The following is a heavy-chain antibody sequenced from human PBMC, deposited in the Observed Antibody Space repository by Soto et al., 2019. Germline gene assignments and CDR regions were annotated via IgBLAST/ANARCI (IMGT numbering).Heavy chain of an antibody. CDR1: GFTFSSYA. J-gene: IGHJ4*02. D-gene: IGHD5-18*01. CDR2: ISGSGGST. Sequence: GSLRLSCAASGFTFSSYAMSWVRRAPGKGLEWVSAISGSGGSTYYADSVKGRFTISRDNSKNTLYLQMNSLRAEDTAVYYCAKGNSVDTAMAAKRVWGQGTLVTVSS. V-gene: IGHV3-23*01. CDR3: AKGNSVDTAMAAKRV.